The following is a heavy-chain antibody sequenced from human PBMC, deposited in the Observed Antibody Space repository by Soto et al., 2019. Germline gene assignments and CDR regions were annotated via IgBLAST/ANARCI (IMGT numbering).Heavy chain of an antibody. J-gene: IGHJ4*02. V-gene: IGHV3-30*18. CDR2: VSHDGRNT. D-gene: IGHD6-19*01. Sequence: VQLVESGGGVVQPGRSMRLSCAASGFTFSDYAMHWVRQAPGKGLEWVAVVSHDGRNTHYAYSVKGRFTISKDSSKNTVCLEMTSLRAEDTAVYYCSKGGRQWLVTADFNYWGQGALVTVSS. CDR1: GFTFSDYA. CDR3: SKGGRQWLVTADFNY.